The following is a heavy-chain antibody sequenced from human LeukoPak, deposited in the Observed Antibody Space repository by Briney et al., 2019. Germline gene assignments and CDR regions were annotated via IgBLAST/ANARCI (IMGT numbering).Heavy chain of an antibody. CDR1: GYTFTSYG. Sequence: ASVKVSCKASGYTFTSYGISWVRQAPGQGLEWMGWISACNGKTNYAQKLQGRVTMTTDTSTSTAYMVLRSLGSDETAVYYCARVGLLTGYYFFDYWGQGTLVTVP. V-gene: IGHV1-18*01. CDR3: ARVGLLTGYYFFDY. J-gene: IGHJ4*02. CDR2: ISACNGKT. D-gene: IGHD3-9*01.